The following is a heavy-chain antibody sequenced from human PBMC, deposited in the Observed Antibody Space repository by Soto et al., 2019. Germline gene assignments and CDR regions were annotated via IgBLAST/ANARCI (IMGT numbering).Heavy chain of an antibody. Sequence: QVQLVQSGAEVQKPGSSLRVSCEASGGTLSSYTFNWVRQASGQGLEWMGRIIPVLNITNYAQNFKGRVTITADKSTSTVYMELSSLRSDDSAIYYCARGVWVTDGGMNYYYYYMDVWGKGSTVTVSS. V-gene: IGHV1-69*02. CDR1: GGTLSSYT. J-gene: IGHJ6*03. CDR2: IIPVLNIT. D-gene: IGHD2-21*02. CDR3: ARGVWVTDGGMNYYYYYMDV.